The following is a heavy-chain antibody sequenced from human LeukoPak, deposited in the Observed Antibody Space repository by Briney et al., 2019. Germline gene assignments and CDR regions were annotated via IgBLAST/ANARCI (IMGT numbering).Heavy chain of an antibody. CDR2: IYPRDSFT. Sequence: LGESLKISCSGFGNSFTTYWIGWVRQVPGKGLEWMGIIYPRDSFTLYSRSFQGQVTISADKSIGTAYLQWSSLKASDSAMYYCACRKYFDTWSDPWGQGTLVTVSS. J-gene: IGHJ5*02. V-gene: IGHV5-51*01. CDR3: ACRKYFDTWSDP. CDR1: GNSFTTYW. D-gene: IGHD3-9*01.